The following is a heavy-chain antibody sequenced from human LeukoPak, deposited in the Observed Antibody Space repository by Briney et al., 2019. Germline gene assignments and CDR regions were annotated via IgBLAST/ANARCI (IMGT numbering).Heavy chain of an antibody. CDR1: GFTFSSYG. D-gene: IGHD1-26*01. CDR3: ATQWDGGAGAFDI. Sequence: GGTLRLSCAASGFTFSSYGMSWVRQAPGKGLEWVSVIYSGRGTNYADSVKGRFTISRDNSKNMMYLQMNSLRVEDTAVYYCATQWDGGAGAFDIWGQGAMVTVSP. V-gene: IGHV3-66*01. CDR2: IYSGRGT. J-gene: IGHJ3*02.